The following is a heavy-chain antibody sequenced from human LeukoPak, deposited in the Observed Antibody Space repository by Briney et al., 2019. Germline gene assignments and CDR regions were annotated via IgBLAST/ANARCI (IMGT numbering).Heavy chain of an antibody. Sequence: SETLSLTCAVYGGSFSGYYWSWIRQPPGKGLEWIGEINHSGSTNYNPSLKSRVTISVDTSKNQFSLKLSSVTAADTALYYCARPSFLGSSYPDFDYWGQGTLVTVSS. J-gene: IGHJ4*02. D-gene: IGHD1-26*01. CDR1: GGSFSGYY. CDR2: INHSGST. CDR3: ARPSFLGSSYPDFDY. V-gene: IGHV4-34*01.